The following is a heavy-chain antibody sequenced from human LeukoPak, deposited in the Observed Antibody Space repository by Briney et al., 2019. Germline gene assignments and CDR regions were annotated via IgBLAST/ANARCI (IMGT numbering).Heavy chain of an antibody. CDR2: ISYDGSNK. D-gene: IGHD6-19*01. Sequence: GGSLRLSCAASGFTFSSYAMHWVRQAPGKGLEWVAVISYDGSNKYYADSVKGRFTISRDNSENTVYLQMNSLRVEDTAVYYCAKDIDWLAFEDWGQGTLVTVSS. V-gene: IGHV3-30*04. CDR3: AKDIDWLAFED. CDR1: GFTFSSYA. J-gene: IGHJ4*02.